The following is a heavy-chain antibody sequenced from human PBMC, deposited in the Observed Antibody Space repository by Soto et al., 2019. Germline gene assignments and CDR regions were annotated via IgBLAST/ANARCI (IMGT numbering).Heavy chain of an antibody. D-gene: IGHD6-6*01. CDR1: GFTFRTYN. J-gene: IGHJ4*02. Sequence: EVELVESGGGLVTPGGSLKLSCAASGFTFRTYNMIWVRQAPGTGLEWVSSISAGSSNIYYSPSVKGRFTISRDNAKNLLYLQINSLRAEDTAVYYCARQYPSSSRHFDHWGQGTLVIVSS. V-gene: IGHV3-21*01. CDR2: ISAGSSNI. CDR3: ARQYPSSSRHFDH.